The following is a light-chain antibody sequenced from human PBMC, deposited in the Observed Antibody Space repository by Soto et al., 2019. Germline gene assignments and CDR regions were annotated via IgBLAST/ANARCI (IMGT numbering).Light chain of an antibody. V-gene: IGLV2-14*01. CDR2: EVN. J-gene: IGLJ3*02. CDR3: TSYTSASTRV. Sequence: QSALTQPASVSGSPGQSITISCTGTSSDIGAYKYVSWYQHHPGKAPKLIIYEVNNRPSGVSNRFSGSKSGNTASLTISGLQAEDEADYFCTSYTSASTRVYGGGTKVTVL. CDR1: SSDIGAYKY.